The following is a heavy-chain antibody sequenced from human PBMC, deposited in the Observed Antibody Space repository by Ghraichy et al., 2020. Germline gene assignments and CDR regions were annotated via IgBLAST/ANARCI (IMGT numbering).Heavy chain of an antibody. J-gene: IGHJ3*02. CDR1: GYSFTNYG. CDR2: ISAYSGYT. CDR3: ARDPIAVTGLYGFDI. V-gene: IGHV1-18*01. Sequence: ASVKVSCKASGYSFTNYGISWVRQAPGQGLEWMGWISAYSGYTEYAQKFQGTVTMTTDTSTSTVYMELRSLRSDDTAVYYCARDPIAVTGLYGFDIWGQGTMVTVSS. D-gene: IGHD6-19*01.